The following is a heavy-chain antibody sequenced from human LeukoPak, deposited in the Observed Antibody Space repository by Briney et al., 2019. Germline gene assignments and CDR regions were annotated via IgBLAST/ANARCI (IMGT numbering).Heavy chain of an antibody. J-gene: IGHJ5*02. D-gene: IGHD6-19*01. V-gene: IGHV3-49*04. CDR2: IRSTPYGGTV. CDR1: GFTFGVYA. CDR3: TRGGSGWGWFDP. Sequence: GGSLRLSCTASGFTFGVYAMTWVRQAPGKGLECLGFIRSTPYGGTVEYAASVRGRFTISRDDSKSIAYLQMNSLKTEDTAVYYCTRGGSGWGWFDPWGQGTLVTVSS.